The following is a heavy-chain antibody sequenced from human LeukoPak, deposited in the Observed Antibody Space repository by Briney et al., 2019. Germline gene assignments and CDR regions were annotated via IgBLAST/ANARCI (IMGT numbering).Heavy chain of an antibody. CDR3: ARDGVVGATDY. D-gene: IGHD1-26*01. Sequence: ASVNVSCKASGGTFSSYAISWVRQAPGQGLEWMGRIIPILGIANYAQKFQGRVTITADKSTSTAYMELSGLRSEDTAVYYCARDGVVGATDYWGQGTLVTVSS. CDR2: IIPILGIA. J-gene: IGHJ4*02. CDR1: GGTFSSYA. V-gene: IGHV1-69*04.